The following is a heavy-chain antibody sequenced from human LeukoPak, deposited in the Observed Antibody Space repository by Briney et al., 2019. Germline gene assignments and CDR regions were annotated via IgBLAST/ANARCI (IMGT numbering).Heavy chain of an antibody. CDR1: GYSFTSYW. J-gene: IGHJ4*02. CDR3: AIHMLSSGWLL. Sequence: RGESLKISCKGSGYSFTSYWIGWVHQMPGKGLEWMGIFNPGNSDTRYSPSFQGQVTISADKSISTAYLQWSSLKASDTAIYYCAIHMLSSGWLLWGQGTLVTVSS. V-gene: IGHV5-51*07. CDR2: FNPGNSDT. D-gene: IGHD6-19*01.